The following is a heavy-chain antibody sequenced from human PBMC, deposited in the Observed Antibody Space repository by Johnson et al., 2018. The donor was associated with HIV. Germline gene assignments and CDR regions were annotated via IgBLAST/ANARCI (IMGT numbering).Heavy chain of an antibody. CDR3: ARAGIVGATTAFDI. J-gene: IGHJ3*02. CDR1: GFTFSSYG. V-gene: IGHV3-NL1*01. CDR2: IYSGGST. Sequence: QVQLVESGGGVVQPGRSLRLSCAASGFTFSSYGMHWVRQAPGKGLEWVSIIYSGGSTYYADSVKGRFTISRDNSKNTLYLQMNSLRAEDTALYYCARAGIVGATTAFDIWGQGTMVTVSS. D-gene: IGHD1-26*01.